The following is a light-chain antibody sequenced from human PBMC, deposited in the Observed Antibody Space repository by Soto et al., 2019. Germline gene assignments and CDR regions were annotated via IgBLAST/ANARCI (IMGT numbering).Light chain of an antibody. CDR1: QGIISW. CDR3: QQTSSFPLT. CDR2: APS. V-gene: IGKV1-12*01. J-gene: IGKJ4*01. Sequence: DIEMTQSPSSVSASVGDRVTITCRASQGIISWLAWYQQKPGRAPKLLIYAPSSLLSGVPSRFSGSGSGRDFTLTISSLQPEDFDTYFCQQTSSFPLTFGGGTKVEIK.